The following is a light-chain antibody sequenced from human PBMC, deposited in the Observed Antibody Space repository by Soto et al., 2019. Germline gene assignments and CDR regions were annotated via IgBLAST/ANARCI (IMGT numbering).Light chain of an antibody. J-gene: IGKJ1*01. CDR1: QSVSSY. V-gene: IGKV3-11*01. CDR2: DAS. CDR3: QHRSNWT. Sequence: IVMAESPATLSVSPGERATLSCRSSQSVSSYLAWYQQKPGQAPRLLIYDASNRATGIPARFSGSGSGTDFTLTISSLEPEDFAVYYCQHRSNWTFGQGTKVDI.